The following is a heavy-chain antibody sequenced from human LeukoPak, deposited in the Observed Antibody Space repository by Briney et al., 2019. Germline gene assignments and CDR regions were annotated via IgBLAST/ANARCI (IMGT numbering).Heavy chain of an antibody. CDR3: AKGSSGYFADL. CDR1: GFIFNNFG. J-gene: IGHJ5*02. Sequence: GGSPRLSCTASGFIFNNFGLMWVRQAPGKGLEWVSAISDDGGGTTYADFVKGRFTISRDNSKNTLFLQMNSLRAEVTALYYCAKGSSGYFADLWGQGTLVTVSS. D-gene: IGHD3-22*01. CDR2: ISDDGGGT. V-gene: IGHV3-23*01.